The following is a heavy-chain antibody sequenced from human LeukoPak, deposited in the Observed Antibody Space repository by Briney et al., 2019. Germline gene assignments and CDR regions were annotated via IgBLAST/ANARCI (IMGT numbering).Heavy chain of an antibody. Sequence: SETLSLTCAVYGGSFSGYYWSWIRQPPGKGLEWIGEINHSGSTNYNPSLKSRVTISVDTSKNQFPLKLSSVTAADTAVYYCAREAEYYDFWSGYRNWFDPWGQGTLVTVSS. CDR3: AREAEYYDFWSGYRNWFDP. J-gene: IGHJ5*02. CDR2: INHSGST. D-gene: IGHD3-3*01. CDR1: GGSFSGYY. V-gene: IGHV4-34*01.